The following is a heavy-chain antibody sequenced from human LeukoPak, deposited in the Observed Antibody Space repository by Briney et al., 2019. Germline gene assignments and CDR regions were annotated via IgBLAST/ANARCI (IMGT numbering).Heavy chain of an antibody. CDR1: GFPFSSYA. J-gene: IGHJ3*01. D-gene: IGHD3-9*01. V-gene: IGHV3-23*01. CDR3: AKAYYDILTGYYS. Sequence: GGSLRLSCGASGFPFSSYAMSWVRQAPGKGREWVSSISGSGGSTYSADSVKGRFTISRANSKNTLYLQMHTLRAEDTAVYYCAKAYYDILTGYYSWGQGTMVTVSP. CDR2: ISGSGGST.